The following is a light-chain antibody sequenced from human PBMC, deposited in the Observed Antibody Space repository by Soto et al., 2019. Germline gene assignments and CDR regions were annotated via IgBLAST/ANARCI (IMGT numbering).Light chain of an antibody. CDR1: QSVSSSY. V-gene: IGKV3-20*01. Sequence: EIVLTQSPGTLSLSPGERATLSCRAGQSVSSSYLAWYQQKPGQAPRLLIYGASSRATGIPDRFSGSGSGTDFTLTISRLEPEDFAVYYRQQYGSSPRTFGQGAKVDIK. CDR3: QQYGSSPRT. CDR2: GAS. J-gene: IGKJ1*01.